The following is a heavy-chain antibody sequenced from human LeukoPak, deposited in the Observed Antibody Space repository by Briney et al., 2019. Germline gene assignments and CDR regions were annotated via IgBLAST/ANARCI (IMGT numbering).Heavy chain of an antibody. CDR3: ARGIGGAAAFHY. V-gene: IGHV4-61*01. Sequence: PSQTLSLTCTVSGGSISSGSYYWSWIRQPPGKGLEWIGYIYYSGSTNYNPSLKSRVTISVDTSKNQFSLKLSSVTDADTAVYYCARGIGGAAAFHYWGQGTLVTVSS. CDR2: IYYSGST. D-gene: IGHD6-13*01. J-gene: IGHJ4*02. CDR1: GGSISSGSYY.